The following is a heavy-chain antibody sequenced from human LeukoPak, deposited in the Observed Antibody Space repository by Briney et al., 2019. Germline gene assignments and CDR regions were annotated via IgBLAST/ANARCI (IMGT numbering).Heavy chain of an antibody. CDR1: GESFSGYY. J-gene: IGHJ6*02. D-gene: IGHD3-3*01. CDR2: IHHSGST. CDR3: ARGQPRITIFGVVDTNYYYGLGV. V-gene: IGHV4-34*01. Sequence: SETLSLTCAVYGESFSGYYWSWIRQPPGKGLEWIGEIHHSGSTNYNPSLKSRVTISVDTSKNQFSLMVRSVTAADTAVYYCARGQPRITIFGVVDTNYYYGLGVWGQGTTVTVSS.